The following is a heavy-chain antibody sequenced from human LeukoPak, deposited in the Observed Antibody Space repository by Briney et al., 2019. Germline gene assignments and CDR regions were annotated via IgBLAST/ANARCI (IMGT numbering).Heavy chain of an antibody. Sequence: PSETLSLTCTVSGGSISSHYWSWIRQPPGKGLEWIGYIYYSGSTNYNPSLKSRVTISVDTSKNQFSLKLSSVTAADTAVYYCARAKDYDSSGYYRAPNWFDPWGQGTLVTVSS. V-gene: IGHV4-59*11. J-gene: IGHJ5*02. CDR2: IYYSGST. CDR3: ARAKDYDSSGYYRAPNWFDP. D-gene: IGHD3-22*01. CDR1: GGSISSHY.